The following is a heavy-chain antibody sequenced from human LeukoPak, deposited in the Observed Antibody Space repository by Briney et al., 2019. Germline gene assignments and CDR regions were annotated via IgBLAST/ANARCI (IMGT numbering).Heavy chain of an antibody. CDR1: GYSISSGYY. D-gene: IGHD3-10*01. J-gene: IGHJ3*01. V-gene: IGHV4-38-2*02. CDR2: IYHSGST. CDR3: AKPSNYYGSATDAFDF. Sequence: PSETLSLTCTVSGYSISSGYYWGWIRQPPGRGLEWIGSIYHSGSTYYNPSLKSRVTISVDTSKNHFSLKLNSVTAADTAVYYCAKPSNYYGSATDAFDFWGQGTMVTVSS.